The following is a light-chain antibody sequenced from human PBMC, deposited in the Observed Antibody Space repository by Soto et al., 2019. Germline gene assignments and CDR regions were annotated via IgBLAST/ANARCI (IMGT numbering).Light chain of an antibody. Sequence: EIVMTQSPATLSVSPGERATLSCRASQSVTINLAWYQQKPGQAPRLLIYGASTRATGIPARFSGSGSGTDFTLTISRLEPEDFAVYYCQQYGSSPMFTFGPGTKVDIK. CDR3: QQYGSSPMFT. J-gene: IGKJ3*01. CDR1: QSVTIN. CDR2: GAS. V-gene: IGKV3-15*01.